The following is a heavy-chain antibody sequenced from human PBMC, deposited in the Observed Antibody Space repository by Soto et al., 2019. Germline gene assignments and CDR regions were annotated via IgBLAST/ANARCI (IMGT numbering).Heavy chain of an antibody. CDR3: ARASGTGTTFSTRWFDY. CDR2: TYYRSKWYN. Sequence: SPTLSLTCAISGDSVSSNSAAWNWIRRSPSRGLEWLGRTYYRSKWYNDYAVSVKSRITINPDTSKNQFSLQLNSVTPEDTAVYYCARASGTGTTFSTRWFDYWGQGTLVTVSS. D-gene: IGHD1-7*01. V-gene: IGHV6-1*01. CDR1: GDSVSSNSAA. J-gene: IGHJ4*02.